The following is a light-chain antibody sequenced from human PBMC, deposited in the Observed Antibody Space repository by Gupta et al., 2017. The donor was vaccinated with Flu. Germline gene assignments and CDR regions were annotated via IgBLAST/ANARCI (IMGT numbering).Light chain of an antibody. CDR3: QQYNAWHWFT. CDR2: GAT. CDR1: HSISRN. V-gene: IGKV3-15*01. Sequence: EIVMTQSPDALSVSPGERATLSCRASHSISRNLAWYQQSPGQPPRLLLYGATTRDTGVPARFRGSGSGTELTLTITSRQPEDLAVYYCQQYNAWHWFTFGRGTRVEI. J-gene: IGKJ4*01.